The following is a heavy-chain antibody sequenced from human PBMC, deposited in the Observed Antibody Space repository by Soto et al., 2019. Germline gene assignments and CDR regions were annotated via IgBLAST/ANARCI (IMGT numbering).Heavy chain of an antibody. J-gene: IGHJ5*02. D-gene: IGHD6-13*01. CDR3: AAGYSSSWYNWFDP. Sequence: QVQLVQSGAEVKKPGSSVKVSCKASGGTFSSYTISWVRQAPGQGLEWMGRIIPILGIANYAQKFQGRVTITADKSTSTASMELSSLRSEDTAVYYCAAGYSSSWYNWFDPWGQGTLVTVSS. CDR2: IIPILGIA. V-gene: IGHV1-69*02. CDR1: GGTFSSYT.